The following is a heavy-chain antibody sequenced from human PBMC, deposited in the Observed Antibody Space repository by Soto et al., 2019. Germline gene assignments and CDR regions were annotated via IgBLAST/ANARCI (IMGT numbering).Heavy chain of an antibody. CDR3: ARYGILTGSLDS. J-gene: IGHJ4*02. Sequence: SETLSLTCGVYGGPLSGYYWSWIRQPPGKGLEWIGEIRHSGSTNYNSSLKSRVTISLDTSENHFSLKMSSVTAADTAVYYCARYGILTGSLDSWGQGTLVTVSS. CDR1: GGPLSGYY. V-gene: IGHV4-34*01. CDR2: IRHSGST. D-gene: IGHD3-9*01.